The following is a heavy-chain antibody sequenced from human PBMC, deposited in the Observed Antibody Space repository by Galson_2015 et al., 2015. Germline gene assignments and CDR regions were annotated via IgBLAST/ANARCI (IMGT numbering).Heavy chain of an antibody. Sequence: QSGAEVKKPGESLTISCKGSGYSFTSYWIGWVRQMPGKGLEWMGIIYPGDSDTRYSPSFQGQVTISADKSISTAYLQWSSLKASDTAMYYCARGGVAVALGAPGTLRRRAFEIWGQGTMVTVSS. CDR2: IYPGDSDT. CDR3: ARGGVAVALGAPGTLRRRAFEI. V-gene: IGHV5-51*01. J-gene: IGHJ3*02. CDR1: GYSFTSYW. D-gene: IGHD6-19*01.